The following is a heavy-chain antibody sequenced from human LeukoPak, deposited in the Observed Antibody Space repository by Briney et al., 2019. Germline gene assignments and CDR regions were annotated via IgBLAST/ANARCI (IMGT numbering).Heavy chain of an antibody. D-gene: IGHD3-22*01. J-gene: IGHJ4*02. CDR3: ARISSGYYFIDY. CDR1: GFTFSSYA. CDR2: IYSGGTT. V-gene: IGHV3-53*01. Sequence: GGSLRLSCAASGFTFSSYAMSWVRQAPGKGLEWVSVIYSGGTTYYADSVKGRFTISRDNSKNTLYLQMNSLRAEDTAVYYCARISSGYYFIDYWGQGTLVTVSS.